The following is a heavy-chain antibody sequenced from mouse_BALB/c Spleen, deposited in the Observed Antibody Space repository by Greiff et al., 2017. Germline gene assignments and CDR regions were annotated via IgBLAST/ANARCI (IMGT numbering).Heavy chain of an antibody. CDR1: GYTFTSYW. CDR2: INPSNGRT. V-gene: IGHV1S81*02. CDR3: ARYMYDYAMDY. D-gene: IGHD2-14*01. J-gene: IGHJ4*01. Sequence: VQLQQPGAELVKPGASVKLSCKASGYTFTSYWMHWVKQRPGQGLEWIGEINPSNGRTNYNEKFKSKATLTVDKSSSTAYMQLSSLTSEDSAVYYCARYMYDYAMDYWGQGTSVTVSS.